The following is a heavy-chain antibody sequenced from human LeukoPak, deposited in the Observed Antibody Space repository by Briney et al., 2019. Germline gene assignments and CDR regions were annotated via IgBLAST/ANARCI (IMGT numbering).Heavy chain of an antibody. V-gene: IGHV1-2*04. CDR2: INPSSGGT. J-gene: IGHJ4*02. D-gene: IGHD3-10*01. Sequence: ASVKVSCKASGYTFTGYYMHWVRQAPGQGLEWMGWINPSSGGTNYAQKFQGWVTMTRDTSISTAYMELSRLRSDDTAVYYCARDGAGYYGSGSYINFDYWGQGTLVTVSS. CDR3: ARDGAGYYGSGSYINFDY. CDR1: GYTFTGYY.